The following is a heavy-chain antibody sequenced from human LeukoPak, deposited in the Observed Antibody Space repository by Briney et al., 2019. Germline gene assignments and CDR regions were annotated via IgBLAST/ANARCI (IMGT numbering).Heavy chain of an antibody. Sequence: GASVKVSCKASGYTFTSYAMNWVRQAPGQGLEWMGWINTNTGNPTYAQGFTGRFVFSLDTSVSTAYLQISSLKAEDTAVYYCARTIAVAGTYVFDYWGQGTLVTVSS. V-gene: IGHV7-4-1*02. CDR2: INTNTGNP. CDR3: ARTIAVAGTYVFDY. J-gene: IGHJ4*02. CDR1: GYTFTSYA. D-gene: IGHD6-19*01.